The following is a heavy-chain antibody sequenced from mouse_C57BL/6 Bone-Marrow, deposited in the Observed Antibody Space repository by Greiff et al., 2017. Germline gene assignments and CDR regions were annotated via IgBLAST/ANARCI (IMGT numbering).Heavy chain of an antibody. V-gene: IGHV1-42*01. Sequence: VQLKQSGPELVKPGASVKISCKASGYSFTGDYMNWVKQSPEKSLEWIGEINPSTGGTTYNQKFKAKATLTVDKSSSTAYMQLKSLTSEDSAVYYGARGIYYGYAWFAYWGQGTLVTVSA. J-gene: IGHJ3*01. D-gene: IGHD2-2*01. CDR1: GYSFTGDY. CDR2: INPSTGGT. CDR3: ARGIYYGYAWFAY.